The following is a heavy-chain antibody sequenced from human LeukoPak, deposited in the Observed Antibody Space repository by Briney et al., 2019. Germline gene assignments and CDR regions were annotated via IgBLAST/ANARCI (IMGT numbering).Heavy chain of an antibody. V-gene: IGHV3-23*01. CDR2: ISGSGGST. CDR1: GFAFSSHG. Sequence: PGGTLRLSCAASGFAFSSHGMSWVRQAPGKGLEWVSAISGSGGSTYYADSVKGRFTISRDNSKNTLYLQMNSLRAEDTAVYYCAKTIAARRGGFDYWGQGTLVTVSS. CDR3: AKTIAARRGGFDY. D-gene: IGHD6-6*01. J-gene: IGHJ4*02.